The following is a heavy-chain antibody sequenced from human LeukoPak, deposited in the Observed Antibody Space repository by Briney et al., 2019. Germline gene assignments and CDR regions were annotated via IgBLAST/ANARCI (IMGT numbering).Heavy chain of an antibody. D-gene: IGHD3-10*01. CDR1: GFSPSTSSMC. CDR3: ARIRSGSYSMDY. Sequence: ESGPTLVNPTQTLTLTCTFSGFSPSTSSMCVGWIRQPPGKALEWLARIDWDDDKYYSSSLKTRLTISKDTSKNQVVLTMTNMDPVDTATYYCARIRSGSYSMDYWGQGTLVIVSA. CDR2: IDWDDDK. J-gene: IGHJ4*02. V-gene: IGHV2-70*11.